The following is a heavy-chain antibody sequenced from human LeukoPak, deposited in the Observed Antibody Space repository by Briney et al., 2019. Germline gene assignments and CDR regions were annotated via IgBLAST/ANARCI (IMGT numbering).Heavy chain of an antibody. CDR2: INPNSGNT. V-gene: IGHV1-8*01. Sequence: GASVKVSFKSSAYTFITYDINWVRQAAGQGPEWMGWINPNSGNTGYAQKFQGRVHLTRNTSISTAYMELSRMNYEDTDIYYCVRAAKDDRAPLTGLQTGNWFDPWGQGTLVTVSS. CDR3: VRAAKDDRAPLTGLQTGNWFDP. J-gene: IGHJ5*02. CDR1: AYTFITYD. D-gene: IGHD3-9*01.